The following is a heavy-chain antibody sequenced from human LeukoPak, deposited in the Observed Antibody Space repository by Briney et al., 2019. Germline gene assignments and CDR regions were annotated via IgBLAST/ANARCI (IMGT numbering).Heavy chain of an antibody. Sequence: GGSLRLSCAASGFTFSSYSMNWVRQAPGKGLEWVSSISSSSSYIYYADSVKGRFTISRDNAKNSLYLQMNSLRAEDTAVYYCARDPALYSSGWFDYWGQGTLATVSS. V-gene: IGHV3-21*01. CDR2: ISSSSSYI. CDR3: ARDPALYSSGWFDY. D-gene: IGHD6-19*01. J-gene: IGHJ4*02. CDR1: GFTFSSYS.